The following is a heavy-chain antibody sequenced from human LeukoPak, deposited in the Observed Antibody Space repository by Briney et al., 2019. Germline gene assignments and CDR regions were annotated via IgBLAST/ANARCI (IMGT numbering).Heavy chain of an antibody. CDR2: ISGSGGST. V-gene: IGHV3-23*01. Sequence: AGGSLRLSCAASGFIFSSYAMSWVRQAPGKGLEWVSAISGSGGSTYYADSVKGRFTISRDNSKNTLYLQVNSLRAEDTAVYYCAKGETVTTTSFDYWGQRTLVTVSS. CDR3: AKGETVTTTSFDY. D-gene: IGHD4-17*01. J-gene: IGHJ4*02. CDR1: GFIFSSYA.